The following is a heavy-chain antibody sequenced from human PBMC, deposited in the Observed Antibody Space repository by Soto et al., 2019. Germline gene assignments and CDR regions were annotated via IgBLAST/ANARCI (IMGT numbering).Heavy chain of an antibody. V-gene: IGHV4-34*01. CDR2: INHSGST. D-gene: IGHD6-6*01. CDR1: GGSFSGYY. J-gene: IGHJ4*02. Sequence: SETLSLTCAVYGGSFSGYYWSWIRQPPGKGLEWIGEINHSGSTNYNPSLKSRVTISVDTSKNQFSLKLSSVTAADTAVYYCAREADAGIAARVGLDYWGQGTLVTVS. CDR3: AREADAGIAARVGLDY.